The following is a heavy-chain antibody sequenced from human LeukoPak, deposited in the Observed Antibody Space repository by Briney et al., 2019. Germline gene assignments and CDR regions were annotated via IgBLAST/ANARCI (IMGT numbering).Heavy chain of an antibody. CDR3: AYYGSGRAFDY. CDR1: GGTFSSYA. Sequence: SVKVSCKASGGTFSSYAISWVRQAPGQGLEWMGGIILIFGTANYAQKFQGRVTITTDESTSTAYMELSSLRSEDTAVYYCAYYGSGRAFDYWGQGTLVTVSS. D-gene: IGHD3-10*01. CDR2: IILIFGTA. V-gene: IGHV1-69*05. J-gene: IGHJ4*02.